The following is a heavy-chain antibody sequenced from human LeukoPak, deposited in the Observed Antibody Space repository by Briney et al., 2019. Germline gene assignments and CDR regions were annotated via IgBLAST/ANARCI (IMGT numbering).Heavy chain of an antibody. Sequence: GGSLRLSCAASGFTFSSYAMSWVRQAPGKGLEWVSAISGGGGSTYYADSVKGRFTISRDNSKNTLYLQMNSLRAEDTAVYYCAKDYSSSWYVRFFDYWGQGTLVTVSS. J-gene: IGHJ4*02. CDR2: ISGGGGST. CDR1: GFTFSSYA. CDR3: AKDYSSSWYVRFFDY. D-gene: IGHD6-13*01. V-gene: IGHV3-23*01.